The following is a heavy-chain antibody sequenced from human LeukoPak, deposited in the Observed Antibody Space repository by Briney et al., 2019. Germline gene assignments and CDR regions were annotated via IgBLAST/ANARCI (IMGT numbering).Heavy chain of an antibody. CDR2: VSGNGATT. CDR3: ARVPHPTYYFDY. V-gene: IGHV3-23*01. Sequence: GGSLGVSCAASGFTFSSYAMSWVRLAPGKGLEWVSTVSGNGATTYYADSVKGRFTISRDNSKNTLDLQMSSLRAEDTAIYFCARVPHPTYYFDYWGRGTLVTVSS. CDR1: GFTFSSYA. D-gene: IGHD4-11*01. J-gene: IGHJ4*02.